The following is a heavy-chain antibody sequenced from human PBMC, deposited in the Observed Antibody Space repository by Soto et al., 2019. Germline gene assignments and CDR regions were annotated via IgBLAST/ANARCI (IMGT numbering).Heavy chain of an antibody. V-gene: IGHV1-69*02. CDR2: IIPILGIA. Sequence: SVKVSCKASGGTFSSYTIAGVRQAPGQGLEWMGRIIPILGIANYAQKFQGRVTITADKSTSTAYMELSSLRSEDTAVYYCARALFPALGSTSNAGYYYYYMDVWGKGTTVTVSS. D-gene: IGHD2-21*01. J-gene: IGHJ6*03. CDR1: GGTFSSYT. CDR3: ARALFPALGSTSNAGYYYYYMDV.